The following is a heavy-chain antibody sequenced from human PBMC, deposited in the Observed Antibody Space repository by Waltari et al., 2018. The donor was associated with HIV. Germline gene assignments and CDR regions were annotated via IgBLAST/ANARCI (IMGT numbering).Heavy chain of an antibody. Sequence: QVQLVESAGGLVQPGASLRLSCAACGLIFRAFAIHWVRQAPGKGLEWVAVISRDGSSKYYADSVQGRFTISRDNSKNSLHLHMDSLRPKDTAVYYCAREGIVAAPFDFWGLGTLVTVSS. V-gene: IGHV3-30*01. CDR3: AREGIVAAPFDF. CDR2: ISRDGSSK. D-gene: IGHD2-15*01. CDR1: GLIFRAFA. J-gene: IGHJ4*02.